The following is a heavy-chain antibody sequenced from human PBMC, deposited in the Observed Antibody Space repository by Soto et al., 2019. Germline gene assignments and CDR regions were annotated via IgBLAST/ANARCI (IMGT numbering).Heavy chain of an antibody. CDR2: IYYSGST. Sequence: QVQLQESGPGLVKPSQTLSLTCTVSGGSISSGGYYWSWIRQHPGKGLEWIGYIYYSGSTYYNPSLKSRVTISVDTSKNQFSLKLSSVTAADTAVYYCARHCSSTSCYKGTYYYYYGMDVWGQGTTVTVSS. J-gene: IGHJ6*02. CDR1: GGSISSGGYY. V-gene: IGHV4-31*03. D-gene: IGHD2-2*02. CDR3: ARHCSSTSCYKGTYYYYYGMDV.